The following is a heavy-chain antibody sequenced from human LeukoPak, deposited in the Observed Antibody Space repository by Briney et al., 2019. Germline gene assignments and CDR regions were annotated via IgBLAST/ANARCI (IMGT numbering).Heavy chain of an antibody. J-gene: IGHJ5*02. CDR1: GYTFTGYY. D-gene: IGHD6-19*01. CDR2: INPNSGVT. V-gene: IGHV1-2*02. Sequence: ASVKVSCKASGYTFTGYYMHWVRQAPGQGLEWMGWINPNSGVTNYAQKFQGRVTMTRDTSISTAYMELSRLRSDDTAEYYCARDRGYSSGPDPNWFDPWGQGTLVTVSS. CDR3: ARDRGYSSGPDPNWFDP.